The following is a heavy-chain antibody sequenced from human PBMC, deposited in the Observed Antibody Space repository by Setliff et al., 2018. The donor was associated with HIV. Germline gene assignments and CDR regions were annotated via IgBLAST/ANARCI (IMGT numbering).Heavy chain of an antibody. CDR3: TRRAHGRQEHL. J-gene: IGHJ5*02. Sequence: SETLSLTCTVSGGSIYGSDYYWGWIRQPPGKGLESIGSIYYSGSTYYKPSLKSRVTISVDTSKNQFSLKLSSVTAADTAVYYCTRRAHGRQEHLWDQGTLVTVSS. CDR1: GGSIYGSDYY. CDR2: IYYSGST. V-gene: IGHV4-39*01.